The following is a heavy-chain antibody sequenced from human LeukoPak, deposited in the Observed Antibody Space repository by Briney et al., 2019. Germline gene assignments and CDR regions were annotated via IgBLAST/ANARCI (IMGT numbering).Heavy chain of an antibody. J-gene: IGHJ4*02. Sequence: PGGSLRLSCADSGFSVSTNYMSWVRQAPGKGLEWVSIIYNDDTTYYADSVKGRFTFSRDYYKNTLYLQMDSLRAEDTAVYYCARVPEIQYCSSTTCSPLHFDYWGQGTLVAVSS. V-gene: IGHV3-66*02. CDR1: GFSVSTNY. D-gene: IGHD2-2*01. CDR2: IYNDDTT. CDR3: ARVPEIQYCSSTTCSPLHFDY.